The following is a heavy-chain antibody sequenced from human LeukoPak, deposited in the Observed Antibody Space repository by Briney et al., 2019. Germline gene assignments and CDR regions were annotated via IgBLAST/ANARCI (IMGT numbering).Heavy chain of an antibody. V-gene: IGHV1-8*01. CDR3: ARGNRLYTSSWYSLAFDI. Sequence: GASVKVSCKASGYTFTSYDINWVRQATGQGLEWMGWMNPNSGNTGYAQKFQGRVTMTRNTSISTAYMELSSLRSEDTAVYYCARGNRLYTSSWYSLAFDIWGQGTMVTVSP. D-gene: IGHD6-13*01. CDR1: GYTFTSYD. J-gene: IGHJ3*02. CDR2: MNPNSGNT.